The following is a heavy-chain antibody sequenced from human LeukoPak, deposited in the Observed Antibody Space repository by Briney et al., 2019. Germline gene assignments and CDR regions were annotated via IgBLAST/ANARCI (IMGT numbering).Heavy chain of an antibody. CDR3: ARLGGIAAAGSSRRRPSYYYGMDV. D-gene: IGHD6-13*01. V-gene: IGHV5-51*01. CDR2: IYPGDSDT. CDR1: GYSFTSYW. J-gene: IGHJ6*02. Sequence: GESLKISCKGSGYSFTSYWIGWVRQMPGKGLEWMGIIYPGDSDTRYSPSFQGQVTISADKSISTAYLQWSSLKASDTAMYYRARLGGIAAAGSSRRRPSYYYGMDVWGQGTTVTVSS.